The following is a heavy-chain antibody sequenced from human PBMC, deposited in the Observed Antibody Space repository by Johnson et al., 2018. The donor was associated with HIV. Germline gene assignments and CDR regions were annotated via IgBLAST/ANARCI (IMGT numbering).Heavy chain of an antibody. D-gene: IGHD6-19*01. CDR1: GLSFSNFG. CDR3: VRDQGSGWPTNAFDI. J-gene: IGHJ3*02. V-gene: IGHV3-33*08. CDR2: ISFDGNLK. Sequence: QEKLVESGGGVVQPGKSLTLSCVGSGLSFSNFGIHWVRQAPGKGPEWVAVISFDGNLKKYADSVKGRFTISRDNSKNLPNLQMNGLSDEDTADYYCVRDQGSGWPTNAFDIWGRGTRVTVSS.